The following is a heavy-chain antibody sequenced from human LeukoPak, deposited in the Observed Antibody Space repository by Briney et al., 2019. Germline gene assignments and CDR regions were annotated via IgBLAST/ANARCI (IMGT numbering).Heavy chain of an antibody. CDR3: ARDRGDTAMAHPFDY. J-gene: IGHJ4*02. Sequence: SETLSLTCTVSGGSISTYYWSWIRQPPGKGLEWIGFISFSGSTNYNPSLKSRVTISIDTSKSQFSLKLSSVTAAGTAVYYCARDRGDTAMAHPFDYWGQGTLVTVSS. D-gene: IGHD5-18*01. V-gene: IGHV4-59*01. CDR2: ISFSGST. CDR1: GGSISTYY.